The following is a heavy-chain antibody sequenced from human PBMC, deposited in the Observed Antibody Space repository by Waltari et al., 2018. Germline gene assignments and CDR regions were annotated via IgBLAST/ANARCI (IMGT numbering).Heavy chain of an antibody. CDR1: GGSSSSYY. D-gene: IGHD2-15*01. CDR2: IYTSGST. Sequence: QVQRQESGPGLVKPSETLSLTGTVSGGSSSSYYSSWIRQPAGKGLEWIGRIYTSGSTNSNPSLKSRVTMSVDTSQNQFSLKLRSVTAADTAVYYCARDRPLGGYYYYYMDVWGKGPTVTISS. V-gene: IGHV4-4*07. CDR3: ARDRPLGGYYYYYMDV. J-gene: IGHJ6*03.